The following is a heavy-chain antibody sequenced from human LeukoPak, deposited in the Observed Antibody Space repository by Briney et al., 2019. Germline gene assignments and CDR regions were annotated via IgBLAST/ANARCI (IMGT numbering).Heavy chain of an antibody. Sequence: TGGSLRLSCAASGFTVSSNYMSWVRQAPGKGLEWVSVIYSGGSTYYADSVKGRFTISRDNSKNTLYLQMNSLRAEDTAVYYCAKGSGYILRNAFDIWGQGTMVTVSS. CDR1: GFTVSSNY. V-gene: IGHV3-53*01. CDR3: AKGSGYILRNAFDI. J-gene: IGHJ3*02. D-gene: IGHD3-10*01. CDR2: IYSGGST.